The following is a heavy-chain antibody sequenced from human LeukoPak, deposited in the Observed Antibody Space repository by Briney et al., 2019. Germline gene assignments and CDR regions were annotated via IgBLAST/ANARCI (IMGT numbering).Heavy chain of an antibody. V-gene: IGHV3-7*01. CDR2: IKTDGSET. CDR3: TTDYGDLPGRVPYFDS. D-gene: IGHD4-17*01. CDR1: ALSFIRTW. J-gene: IGHJ4*02. Sequence: GGSLRLSLAAVALSFIRTWLGSVRQAPGKGPEWVAVIKTDGSETYYMDSVRGRFTISRDNAKSSLYLQMNSLRAEDTAMDYCTTDYGDLPGRVPYFDSTGQGTLVTVSS.